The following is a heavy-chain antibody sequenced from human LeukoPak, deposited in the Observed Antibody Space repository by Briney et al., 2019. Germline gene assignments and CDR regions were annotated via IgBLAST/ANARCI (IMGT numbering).Heavy chain of an antibody. J-gene: IGHJ5*02. CDR3: ARSRYSSGGSLPYWFDP. Sequence: PGGSLRLSCAASGFTFSSYWMSWVRQAPGKGLEWVSVIYSGGSTYYANSVKGRFTISRDNSKNTLYLQMNSLRAEDTAVYYCARSRYSSGGSLPYWFDPWGQGTLVTVSS. CDR1: GFTFSSYW. V-gene: IGHV3-53*01. CDR2: IYSGGST. D-gene: IGHD6-19*01.